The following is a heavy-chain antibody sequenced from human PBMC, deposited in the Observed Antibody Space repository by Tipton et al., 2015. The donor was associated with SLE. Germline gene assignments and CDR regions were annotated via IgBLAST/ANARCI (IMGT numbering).Heavy chain of an antibody. CDR1: GFTFGDYA. Sequence: SLRLSCTASGFTFGDYAMSWVRQAPGKGLEWVAFIRTKAYGGTTDYAASVKGRFTFSRDDSKSIAYLQMNSLETEDTGVYYCTRRRAYSGSYGIDYWGQGTLVTVSS. CDR3: TRRRAYSGSYGIDY. J-gene: IGHJ4*02. D-gene: IGHD1-26*01. CDR2: IRTKAYGGTT. V-gene: IGHV3-49*04.